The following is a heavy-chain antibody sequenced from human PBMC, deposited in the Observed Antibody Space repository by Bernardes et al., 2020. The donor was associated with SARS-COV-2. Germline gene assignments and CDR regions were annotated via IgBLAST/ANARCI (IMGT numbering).Heavy chain of an antibody. CDR3: AKDDDRPLFGAPGFDS. D-gene: IGHD3-3*01. CDR2: ISGSGNTT. J-gene: IGHJ4*02. Sequence: GSVRLSCAASGFTFTKYDMSWVRQAPGKGLEWVSGISGSGNTTYYADSVKGRFTISRDNSKNTLFLQMDSLRAEDTAVYYCAKDDDRPLFGAPGFDSWGQGTLVTVSS. CDR1: GFTFTKYD. V-gene: IGHV3-23*01.